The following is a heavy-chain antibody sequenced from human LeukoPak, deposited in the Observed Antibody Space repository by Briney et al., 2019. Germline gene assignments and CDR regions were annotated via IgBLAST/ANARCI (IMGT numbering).Heavy chain of an antibody. CDR2: IKSKTDGGTT. J-gene: IGHJ3*02. CDR1: GFTFSNAW. D-gene: IGHD3-16*02. Sequence: GGSLRLSCAASGFTFSNAWMNWVRQAPGKGLEWVGRIKSKTDGGTTDYAAPVKGRFTISRDDSKNTLYLQMNSLKTEDTAVYYCTTDSGIREEYDYVWGSYRSLDALDIWGQGTMVTVSS. CDR3: TTDSGIREEYDYVWGSYRSLDALDI. V-gene: IGHV3-15*07.